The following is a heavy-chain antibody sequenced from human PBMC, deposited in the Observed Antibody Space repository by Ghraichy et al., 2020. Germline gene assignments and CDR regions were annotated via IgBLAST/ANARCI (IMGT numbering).Heavy chain of an antibody. J-gene: IGHJ1*01. D-gene: IGHD2-21*01. Sequence: GGSLRLSCAASGFTFSNYAMSWVRQAPGKGLEWVSAISGTTYYADSVKGRFTISRDNSKNTLYLQMNSLRAEDTAVYYCATNLASCRSDPCYSNSWGQGTLVTVSS. CDR1: GFTFSNYA. CDR3: ATNLASCRSDPCYSNS. CDR2: ISGTT. V-gene: IGHV3-23*01.